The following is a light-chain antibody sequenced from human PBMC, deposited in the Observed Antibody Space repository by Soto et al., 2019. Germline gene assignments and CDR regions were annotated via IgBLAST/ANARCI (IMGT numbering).Light chain of an antibody. CDR2: DAS. Sequence: AIQMTQSPSSLSASVGDRVTITCRASQGIRNDLGWYQQKPGKAPNLVIYDASTLQSGVPPRFSGSGSGTDFTLTNSSLQPEDFATYYCLQNYNYPWTFGQGTRVEI. V-gene: IGKV1-6*01. CDR1: QGIRND. J-gene: IGKJ1*01. CDR3: LQNYNYPWT.